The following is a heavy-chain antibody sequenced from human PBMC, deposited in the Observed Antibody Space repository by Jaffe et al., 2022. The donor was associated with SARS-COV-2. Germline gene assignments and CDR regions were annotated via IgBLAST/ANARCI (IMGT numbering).Heavy chain of an antibody. J-gene: IGHJ4*02. V-gene: IGHV3-33*01. CDR1: GFIFSSYG. CDR3: ARGGASWYTKRAPDEN. Sequence: QVQLVESGGGVVHPGTSLKLSCTTSGFIFSSYGMHWVRQAPGKGLEWVAVLWFDGSNEHYADSVRGRFSISRDNNKKTLFLQMNSLRVDDTAVYYCARGGASWYTKRAPDENWGRGTLVTVSS. D-gene: IGHD2-2*02. CDR2: LWFDGSNE.